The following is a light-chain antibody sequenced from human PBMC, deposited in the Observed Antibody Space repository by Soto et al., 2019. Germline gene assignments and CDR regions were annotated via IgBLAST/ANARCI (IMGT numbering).Light chain of an antibody. CDR3: CSYAGSSTYV. J-gene: IGLJ1*01. V-gene: IGLV2-23*02. CDR2: EVS. Sequence: QSVLTQPASVSGSPGQSITISCTGTSNDVGSYNLVSWYQQHPGKAPKLMIHEVSKRPSGVSNRFSGSKSGNTASLTISGLQAEDEADYYCCSYAGSSTYVFGSGTKLTVL. CDR1: SNDVGSYNL.